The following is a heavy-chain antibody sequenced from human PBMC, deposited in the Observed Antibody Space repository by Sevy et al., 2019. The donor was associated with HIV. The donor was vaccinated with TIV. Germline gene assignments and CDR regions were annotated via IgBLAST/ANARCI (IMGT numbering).Heavy chain of an antibody. J-gene: IGHJ6*02. Sequence: GGSLRLSCAASGFTFSSYAMSWVRQAPGKGLEWVSAISGSGGSTYYADSVKGRFTISRDNSKNTLYLQMNGLRAEDAAVSYYAKGPYSISSGLSYYGMDVWAQGTTVTVSS. CDR3: AKGPYSISSGLSYYGMDV. D-gene: IGHD6-6*01. CDR1: GFTFSSYA. CDR2: ISGSGGST. V-gene: IGHV3-23*01.